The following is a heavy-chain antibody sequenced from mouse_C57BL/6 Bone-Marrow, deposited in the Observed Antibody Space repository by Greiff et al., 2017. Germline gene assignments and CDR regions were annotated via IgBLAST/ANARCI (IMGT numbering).Heavy chain of an antibody. D-gene: IGHD1-1*01. CDR1: GYTFTDYY. CDR2: INPYNGGT. J-gene: IGHJ1*03. V-gene: IGHV1-19*01. Sequence: EVQLQQSGPVLVKPGASVKMSCKASGYTFTDYYMNWVKQSHGKSLEWIGVINPYNGGTSYNQKFKGKATLTVDKSSSTAYMELNSLTSEDSAVYYCARGTTVVEDFDVWGTGTTVTVSS. CDR3: ARGTTVVEDFDV.